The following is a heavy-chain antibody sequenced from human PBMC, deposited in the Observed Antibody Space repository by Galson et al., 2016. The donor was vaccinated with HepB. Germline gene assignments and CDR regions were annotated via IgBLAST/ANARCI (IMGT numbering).Heavy chain of an antibody. V-gene: IGHV3-53*01. CDR2: IYAGGST. CDR3: ARDRSDYSSGRHGGTYFDY. Sequence: SLRLSCAASGFTVASNSMNWVRQAPGKGLEWVSVIYAGGSTYYGDSVKGRFTISRDNSNNTLYLQMNSLRAEDTAVYYCARDRSDYSSGRHGGTYFDYWGQGILVTVSS. D-gene: IGHD6-19*01. J-gene: IGHJ4*02. CDR1: GFTVASNS.